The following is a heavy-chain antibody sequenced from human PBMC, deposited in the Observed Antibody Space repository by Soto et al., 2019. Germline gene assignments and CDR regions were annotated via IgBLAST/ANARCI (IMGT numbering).Heavy chain of an antibody. J-gene: IGHJ3*02. CDR3: ARARDSGWAYDAFDI. Sequence: QVQLVESGGGVVQPGRSLRLSCAASGFTFSSYAMHWVRQAPGKGLEWVAVISYDGSNKYYADSVKGRFTISRDNSKNTLYLQMNGLRAEDTAVYYCARARDSGWAYDAFDIWGQGTMVTVSS. D-gene: IGHD6-19*01. CDR1: GFTFSSYA. CDR2: ISYDGSNK. V-gene: IGHV3-30-3*01.